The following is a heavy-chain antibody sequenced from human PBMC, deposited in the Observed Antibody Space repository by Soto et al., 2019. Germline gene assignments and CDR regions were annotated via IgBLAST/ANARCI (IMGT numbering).Heavy chain of an antibody. CDR3: ARVLGGMATVPFDY. D-gene: IGHD4-4*01. Sequence: QVQLVESGGGVVQPGRSLRLSCAASGFTFSSYAMHWVRQAPGTGLEWVAVISYEGSNKYYADSVKGRFTISRDNSMNTLYLQMNSLRTEDTAVYYCARVLGGMATVPFDYWGQGALVTVSS. J-gene: IGHJ4*02. V-gene: IGHV3-30-3*01. CDR1: GFTFSSYA. CDR2: ISYEGSNK.